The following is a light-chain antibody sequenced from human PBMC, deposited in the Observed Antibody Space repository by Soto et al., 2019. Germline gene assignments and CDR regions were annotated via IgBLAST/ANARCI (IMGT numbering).Light chain of an antibody. CDR2: GTS. V-gene: IGKV3-20*01. J-gene: IGKJ2*01. Sequence: EIVLTQSPGTLSLSPGERATLSCRASQSVSSRHLAWYQQKPGQAPRLLIYGTSSRATGIPDRFSGSGSGTDFTLTISTLEPEDFAVYYCQQYDNSPRYTFGQGTKLEIK. CDR1: QSVSSRH. CDR3: QQYDNSPRYT.